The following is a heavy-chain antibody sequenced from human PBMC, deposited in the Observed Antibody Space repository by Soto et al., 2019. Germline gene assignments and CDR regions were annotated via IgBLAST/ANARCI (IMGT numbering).Heavy chain of an antibody. CDR2: ISYSGTT. J-gene: IGHJ4*02. CDR1: GGSISSGNYY. Sequence: SETLSLTCTVSGGSISSGNYYWSWIRQPPGKGLEWIGFISYSGTTHYSASLRSRVSISVDTSKNQFSLDLSSVTAADTAVYYCATMGTPVTGLYYFDYWGQGTRVTVS. D-gene: IGHD4-17*01. V-gene: IGHV4-30-4*01. CDR3: ATMGTPVTGLYYFDY.